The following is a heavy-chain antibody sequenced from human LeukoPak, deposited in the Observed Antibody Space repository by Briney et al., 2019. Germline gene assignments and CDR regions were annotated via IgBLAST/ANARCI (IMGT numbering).Heavy chain of an antibody. Sequence: SEALSLTCTVSGGSINSGGSYWSWIRQHPGKGLEWIGCIYYSWSSYYNPSLKSRVTLSLDTSKNQFSLKLSSVTAADTAVYYCARDNGDYRSIYYYMDVWGKGTTVTVSS. CDR3: ARDNGDYRSIYYYMDV. D-gene: IGHD4-11*01. CDR1: GGSINSGGSY. CDR2: IYYSWSS. V-gene: IGHV4-31*03. J-gene: IGHJ6*03.